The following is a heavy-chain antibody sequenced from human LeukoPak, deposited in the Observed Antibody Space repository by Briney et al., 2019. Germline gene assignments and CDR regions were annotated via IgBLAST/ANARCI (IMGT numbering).Heavy chain of an antibody. CDR1: GSSISSGYF. V-gene: IGHV4-38-2*02. CDR2: ISHSGTT. D-gene: IGHD3-3*01. CDR3: ARGLNDSWTGENY. J-gene: IGHJ4*02. Sequence: SATLSLTCTVSGSSISSGYFWGWIRQPPGKGLEWIGSISHSGTTYYNPSLKSRITISQDTSKNQFSLKVRYVTAADTAVYYCARGLNDSWTGENYWGQGTLVTVSS.